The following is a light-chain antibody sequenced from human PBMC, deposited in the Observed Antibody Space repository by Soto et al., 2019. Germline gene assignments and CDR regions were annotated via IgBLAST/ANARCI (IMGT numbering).Light chain of an antibody. CDR1: SSNIESNT. J-gene: IGLJ2*01. CDR2: SNN. CDR3: AAWDDSLNGVV. V-gene: IGLV1-44*01. Sequence: QLVLTQPPSASGTPGQRVTISCSGSSSNIESNTVNWYQQLPGTAPKLLIYSNNQRPSGVPDRFSGSKSGTSASLAISGLQSQDEADYYGAAWDDSLNGVVFGGGTKLTVL.